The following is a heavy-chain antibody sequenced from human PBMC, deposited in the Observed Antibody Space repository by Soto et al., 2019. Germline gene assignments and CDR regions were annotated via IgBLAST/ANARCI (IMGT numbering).Heavy chain of an antibody. CDR1: GGSISSDDHF. CDR2: IHYSEST. D-gene: IGHD1-26*01. V-gene: IGHV4-30-4*01. CDR3: ARQRPTDGRWEFANYYGMDV. J-gene: IGHJ6*02. Sequence: SETLSLTCTVSGGSISSDDHFWTWIRQPPGKGLEWIGYIHYSESTKYNPSLKSRVTISVDTSKNQFSLKLSSVTAADTAVYYCARQRPTDGRWEFANYYGMDVWGQGTPVTVSS.